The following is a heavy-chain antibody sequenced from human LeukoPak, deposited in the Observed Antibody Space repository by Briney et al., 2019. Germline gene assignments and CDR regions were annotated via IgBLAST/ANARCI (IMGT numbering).Heavy chain of an antibody. D-gene: IGHD3-22*01. J-gene: IGHJ3*02. CDR2: IWYDGSNK. Sequence: AGGSLRLSCAASGFTFSSYGMYWVRQAPGKGLEWVAVIWYDGSNKYYADSVKGRFTISRDNSKNTLYLQMNSLRAEDTAVYYCAKVTYYYDSSGYDAFDIWGQGTMVTVSS. CDR3: AKVTYYYDSSGYDAFDI. CDR1: GFTFSSYG. V-gene: IGHV3-33*06.